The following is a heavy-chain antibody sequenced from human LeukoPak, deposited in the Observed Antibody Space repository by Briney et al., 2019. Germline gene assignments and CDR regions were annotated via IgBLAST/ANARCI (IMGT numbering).Heavy chain of an antibody. D-gene: IGHD2-2*01. CDR2: IIPILGIA. J-gene: IGHJ5*02. CDR3: ARDSLYCSSTSCSNRPHWWFDP. V-gene: IGHV1-69*04. CDR1: GGTFSSYA. Sequence: GASVKVSCKASGGTFSSYAISWVRQAPGQGLEWMGRIIPILGIANYAQKFQGRVTITADKSTSTAYMELSSLRSEDTAVYYCARDSLYCSSTSCSNRPHWWFDPWGQGTLVTVSS.